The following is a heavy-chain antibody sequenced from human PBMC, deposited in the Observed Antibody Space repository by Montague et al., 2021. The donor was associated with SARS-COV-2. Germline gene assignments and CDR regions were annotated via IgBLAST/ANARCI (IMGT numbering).Heavy chain of an antibody. J-gene: IGHJ3*02. Sequence: SLRLSCAASGFTFSSYEMNWVRQAPGKGLEWVSNMSSSGSTIYYXXSLKGRFTISRDNAKNSLYLQMNSLRAEDTAVYYCAREGRGEQWLVRASDIWGQGTMVTVSS. D-gene: IGHD6-19*01. V-gene: IGHV3-48*03. CDR1: GFTFSSYE. CDR2: MSSSGSTI. CDR3: AREGRGEQWLVRASDI.